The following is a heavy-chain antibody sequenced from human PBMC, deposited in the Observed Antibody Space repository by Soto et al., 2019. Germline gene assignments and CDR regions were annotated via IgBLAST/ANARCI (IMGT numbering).Heavy chain of an antibody. CDR3: ARTGSYCTNGVCYKGYYYYGMDV. CDR2: IYPGDSDT. J-gene: IGHJ6*02. D-gene: IGHD2-8*01. Sequence: GESLKISGKGSGYIFTSYWIGWVRQMPGKGLEWMGIIYPGDSDTRYSPSFQGQVTISADKSISTAYLQWSSLKASDTAMYYCARTGSYCTNGVCYKGYYYYGMDVWGQGTTVTVSS. CDR1: GYIFTSYW. V-gene: IGHV5-51*01.